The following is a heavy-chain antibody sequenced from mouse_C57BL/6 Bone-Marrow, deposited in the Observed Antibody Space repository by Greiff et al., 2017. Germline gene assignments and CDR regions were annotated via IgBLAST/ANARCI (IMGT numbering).Heavy chain of an antibody. CDR1: GYTFTSYW. CDR3: ALYYDYTIDY. V-gene: IGHV1-64*01. J-gene: IGHJ2*01. D-gene: IGHD2-4*01. CDR2: IHPNSGST. Sequence: QVQLQQPGAELVKPGASVTLSCKASGYTFTSYWMHWVKQRPGQGLEWIGMIHPNSGSTNYNEKFKSKATLTVDKSSRTAYMQLSSLTSEDSAVYYCALYYDYTIDYWGQGTTLTVSS.